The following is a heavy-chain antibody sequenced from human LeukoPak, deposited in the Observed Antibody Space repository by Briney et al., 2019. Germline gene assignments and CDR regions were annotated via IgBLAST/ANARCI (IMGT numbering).Heavy chain of an antibody. D-gene: IGHD3-3*01. V-gene: IGHV3-23*01. J-gene: IGHJ4*02. Sequence: GGSLRLSCAASGFTFSSYAMSWVRQAPGKGLEWVSAISGSGGSTYYTDSVKGRFTISRDNSKNTLYLQMNSLRAEDTAVYYCARTPSRFWGGYGYFDYWGQGTLVTVSS. CDR3: ARTPSRFWGGYGYFDY. CDR2: ISGSGGST. CDR1: GFTFSSYA.